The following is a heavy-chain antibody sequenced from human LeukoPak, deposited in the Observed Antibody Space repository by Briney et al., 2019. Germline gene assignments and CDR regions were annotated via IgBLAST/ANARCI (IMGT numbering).Heavy chain of an antibody. J-gene: IGHJ4*02. CDR1: GYNFPIYW. D-gene: IGHD1-1*01. CDR3: ARQNAEVSYFDY. Sequence: GESLKISCQGSGYNFPIYWIGWVRQMPGKGLEWMGIIYPGDSDTRYSPSFQGQVTISADKSISTAYLQWSSLKASDTAIYYCARQNAEVSYFDYWGQGTLVTVSS. V-gene: IGHV5-51*01. CDR2: IYPGDSDT.